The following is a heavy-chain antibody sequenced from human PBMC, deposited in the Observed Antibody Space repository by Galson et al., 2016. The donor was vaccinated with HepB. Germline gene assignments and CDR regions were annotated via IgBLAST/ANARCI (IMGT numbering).Heavy chain of an antibody. D-gene: IGHD1-14*01. CDR2: IKPSGGNT. J-gene: IGHJ4*02. Sequence: SVKISCKASGYTFNTYNMHWVRQAPGQGLEWMGIIKPSGGNTIYAQKFQDTITMTRDTSTSTVYMELISLRSEDTAVYYCARELDHSFYFDYWGQGTLLTVCS. V-gene: IGHV1-46*02. CDR3: ARELDHSFYFDY. CDR1: GYTFNTYN.